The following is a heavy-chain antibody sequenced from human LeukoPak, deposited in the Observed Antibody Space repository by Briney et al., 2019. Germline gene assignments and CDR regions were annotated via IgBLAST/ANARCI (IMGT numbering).Heavy chain of an antibody. D-gene: IGHD6-13*01. CDR1: GYTFTGYY. V-gene: IGHV1-2*06. J-gene: IGHJ5*02. CDR3: ARDRIAAAGQLYNLFGP. Sequence: ASVKVSCKASGYTFTGYYMHWVRQAPGQGLEWMGRMNPNSGGTNYAKKFQGRATMTRDTSISTAYMELSRLRSDDTAVYYCARDRIAAAGQLYNLFGPWGQGTLVTVSS. CDR2: MNPNSGGT.